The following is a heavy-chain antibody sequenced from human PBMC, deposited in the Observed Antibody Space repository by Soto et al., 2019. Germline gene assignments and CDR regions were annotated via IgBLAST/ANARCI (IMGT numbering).Heavy chain of an antibody. D-gene: IGHD1-1*01. V-gene: IGHV1-18*01. Sequence: QFKLVQSGTEVTEPGASVKVSCTASGYTFTSYGISWVRQAPGQGLEWMGWISGYNGNTNYAPKFQGRVTLSTDTSTSTAYMELRSLRSDDTAVYYCARDNYGTKDPWGQGTLVTVSS. CDR1: GYTFTSYG. J-gene: IGHJ4*02. CDR2: ISGYNGNT. CDR3: ARDNYGTKDP.